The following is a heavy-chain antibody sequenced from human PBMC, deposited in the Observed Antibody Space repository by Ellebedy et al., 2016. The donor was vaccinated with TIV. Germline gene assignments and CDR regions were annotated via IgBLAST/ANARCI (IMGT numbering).Heavy chain of an antibody. D-gene: IGHD3-22*01. Sequence: ASVKVSCKASGYTFTNYFLYWVRQAPGQGLEWMGIINPTSGSSNYAQKFQGRVTMTRDTSTSTVYMVLSSLRSEDTAVYYCTRGDNYYYDSSGYYYNYWGQGTLVTVSS. CDR2: INPTSGSS. V-gene: IGHV1-46*01. CDR3: TRGDNYYYDSSGYYYNY. CDR1: GYTFTNYF. J-gene: IGHJ4*02.